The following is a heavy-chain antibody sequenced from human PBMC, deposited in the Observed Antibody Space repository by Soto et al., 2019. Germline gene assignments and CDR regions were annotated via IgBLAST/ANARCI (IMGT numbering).Heavy chain of an antibody. CDR1: GFTFSSYS. CDR3: AKDSEDTAMVPSGYYYYMDV. D-gene: IGHD5-18*01. Sequence: GGSLRLSCAASGFTFSSYSMNWVRQAPGKGLEWVSSISSSSSYIYYADSVKGRFTISRDNAKNSLYLQMNSLRAEDTAVYYCAKDSEDTAMVPSGYYYYMDVWGKGTTVTVSS. J-gene: IGHJ6*03. V-gene: IGHV3-21*01. CDR2: ISSSSSYI.